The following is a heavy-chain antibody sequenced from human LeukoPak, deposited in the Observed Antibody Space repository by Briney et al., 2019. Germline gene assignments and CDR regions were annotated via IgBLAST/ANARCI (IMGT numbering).Heavy chain of an antibody. J-gene: IGHJ6*02. V-gene: IGHV4-30-4*08. CDR2: IYYSGST. CDR1: GGSISSGDYY. CDR3: ARGPDPGKVGAAIYYYYGMDV. D-gene: IGHD1-26*01. Sequence: TLSLTCTVSGGSISSGDYYWSWIRQPPGKGLEWIGYIYYSGSTYYNPSLKSRVTISVDTSKNQLSLKLSSVTAADTAVYYCARGPDPGKVGAAIYYYYGMDVWGQGTTVTVS.